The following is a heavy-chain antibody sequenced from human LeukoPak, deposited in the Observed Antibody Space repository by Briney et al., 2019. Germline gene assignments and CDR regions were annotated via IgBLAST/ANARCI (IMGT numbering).Heavy chain of an antibody. J-gene: IGHJ5*02. D-gene: IGHD1-1*01. CDR3: AKDKRTTGTTRGWLDP. CDR1: GFTFSSSA. Sequence: PGGSLRLSCAASGFTFSSSAMTWVRQAPGKGLEWVATISGSGGSTYYADSVKGRLTISRDNSRNTLYLQMNSLRAEDTAVYFCAKDKRTTGTTRGWLDPWGQGTLVTVSS. CDR2: ISGSGGST. V-gene: IGHV3-23*01.